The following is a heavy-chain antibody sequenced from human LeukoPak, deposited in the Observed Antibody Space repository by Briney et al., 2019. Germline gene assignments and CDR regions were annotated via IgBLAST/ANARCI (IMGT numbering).Heavy chain of an antibody. CDR1: GGSISSYY. Sequence: SETLSLTCTVSGGSISSYYWSWIRQPPGKGLEWIGYIYYSGSTNYNPSLKSRVTISVDTSKNQFSLKLSSVTAADTAVYYCARGDSSGYYGYFQHWGQGTLVTVSS. CDR3: ARGDSSGYYGYFQH. V-gene: IGHV4-59*01. CDR2: IYYSGST. D-gene: IGHD3-22*01. J-gene: IGHJ1*01.